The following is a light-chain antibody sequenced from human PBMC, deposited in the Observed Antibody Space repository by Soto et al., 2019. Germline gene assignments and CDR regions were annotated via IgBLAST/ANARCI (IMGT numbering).Light chain of an antibody. Sequence: DIQMTQSPSTLSASVGDRVTITCPASQSISSWLAWYQQKPGKAPKLLIYKASSLESGVPSRFSGSGSGTEFTLTISSLQPDDFATYYCQQYNSYSVTFGGGTKVEIK. J-gene: IGKJ4*01. CDR3: QQYNSYSVT. V-gene: IGKV1-5*03. CDR1: QSISSW. CDR2: KAS.